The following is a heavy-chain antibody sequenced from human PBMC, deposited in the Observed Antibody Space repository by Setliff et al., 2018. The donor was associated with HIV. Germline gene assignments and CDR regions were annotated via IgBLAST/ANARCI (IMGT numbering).Heavy chain of an antibody. D-gene: IGHD6-13*01. CDR1: GFAFDNYC. CDR3: ARYRAAAVTWYFDL. J-gene: IGHJ2*01. CDR2: IGGSTGST. V-gene: IGHV3-23*01. Sequence: GGSLRLSCAASGFAFDNYCMNWVRQAPGKGLEWVSAIGGSTGSTYYADSVKGRFTISTDNSKNTLYLQMNSLRAEDTAVYYCARYRAAAVTWYFDLWGRGTLVTVSS.